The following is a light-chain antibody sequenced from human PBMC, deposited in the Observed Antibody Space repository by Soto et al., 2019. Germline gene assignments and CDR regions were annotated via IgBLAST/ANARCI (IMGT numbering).Light chain of an antibody. J-gene: IGKJ1*01. V-gene: IGKV1-5*03. Sequence: DFRICHSASTVSAAIGNRLSILRLASQSISSWLAWYQQKPGKAPKLLIYKASTLKSGVPSRFSGSGSGTEFTLTISSLQPDDFATYYCQHYNSYSEAFGQGTKVDIK. CDR1: QSISSW. CDR2: KAS. CDR3: QHYNSYSEA.